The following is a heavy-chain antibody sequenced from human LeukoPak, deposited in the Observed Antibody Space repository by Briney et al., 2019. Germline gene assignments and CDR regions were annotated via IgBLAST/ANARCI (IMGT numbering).Heavy chain of an antibody. D-gene: IGHD2-15*01. CDR1: AFTFRSYG. J-gene: IGHJ4*02. Sequence: PGGSLRLSCAASAFTFRSYGMHWVRQAPGKGLEWVTFIRYDGSKKYYADSVKGRFTISRDNSKNTLYLQMNSLRAEDTAVYYCASIPTVADNFDYWGQGTLVTVSS. V-gene: IGHV3-30*02. CDR3: ASIPTVADNFDY. CDR2: IRYDGSKK.